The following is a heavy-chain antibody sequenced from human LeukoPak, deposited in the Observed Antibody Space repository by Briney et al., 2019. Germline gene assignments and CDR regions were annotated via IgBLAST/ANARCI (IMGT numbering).Heavy chain of an antibody. Sequence: GGSLRLSCAASGFTFSSYEMNWVRQGPGKGLEWVSYISSSDTIYYADSVKGRFTIPRDNAKNSLYLQMNSLRAEDTAVYYCATVSSSWGAFDYWGQGTLVTASS. D-gene: IGHD6-13*01. J-gene: IGHJ4*02. CDR3: ATVSSSWGAFDY. CDR1: GFTFSSYE. CDR2: ISSSDTI. V-gene: IGHV3-48*03.